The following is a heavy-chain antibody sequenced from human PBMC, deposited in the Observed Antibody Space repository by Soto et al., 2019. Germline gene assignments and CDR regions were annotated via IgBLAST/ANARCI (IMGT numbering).Heavy chain of an antibody. CDR1: GNTVPNYP. V-gene: IGHV1-3*01. D-gene: IGHD6-13*01. CDR3: ARDDSVFRGSKYIDYFNF. J-gene: IGHJ4*02. CDR2: INVVNGNT. Sequence: ASVKVSSKASGNTVPNYPIHWLRQAPGQRLEWMGWINVVNGNTDYSEHFQGRVTLTRDTSAGTVYMQLSSVTYEDTAVYYCARDDSVFRGSKYIDYFNFWGQGALVTGSS.